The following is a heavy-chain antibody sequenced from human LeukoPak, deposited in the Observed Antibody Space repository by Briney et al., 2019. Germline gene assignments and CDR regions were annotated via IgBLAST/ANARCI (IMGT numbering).Heavy chain of an antibody. Sequence: PSETLSLTCTVSGGSISISSYYWGWIRQPPGEGLGWIGSIYYSGSTYYNPSLKSRVTISVDTSKNQFSLKLSSVTAADTAVYYCARDRVAVALDYWGQGTLVTVSS. CDR3: ARDRVAVALDY. CDR1: GGSISISSYY. D-gene: IGHD6-19*01. V-gene: IGHV4-39*07. J-gene: IGHJ4*02. CDR2: IYYSGST.